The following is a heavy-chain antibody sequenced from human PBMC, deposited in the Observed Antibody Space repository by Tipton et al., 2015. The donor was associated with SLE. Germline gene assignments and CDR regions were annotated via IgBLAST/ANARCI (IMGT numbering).Heavy chain of an antibody. D-gene: IGHD6-19*01. CDR1: GGSISSSSYY. CDR3: ARGHRLSGWKKQDY. CDR2: INHSGST. Sequence: GLVKPSETLSLTCTVSGGSISSSSYYWGWIRQPPGKGLEWIGEINHSGSTNYNPSLKSRVTISVDTSKNQFSLKLSSVTAADTAVYYCARGHRLSGWKKQDYWGQGTLVTVSS. J-gene: IGHJ4*02. V-gene: IGHV4-39*07.